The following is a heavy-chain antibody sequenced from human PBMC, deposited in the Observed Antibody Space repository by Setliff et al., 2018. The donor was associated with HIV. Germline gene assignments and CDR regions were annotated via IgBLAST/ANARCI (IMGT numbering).Heavy chain of an antibody. Sequence: SETLSLTCNVSGDSIKSSTYHWGWIRQSSGKGLEWIGSIAYSGSTSYSPSLKSRVTISVDTSNNQFSLRLRSVTAADTAVYYCARSDPVDNWNPTLKWFDPWGQGTLVTVSS. D-gene: IGHD1-20*01. CDR1: GDSIKSSTYH. CDR3: ARSDPVDNWNPTLKWFDP. CDR2: IAYSGST. J-gene: IGHJ5*02. V-gene: IGHV4-39*07.